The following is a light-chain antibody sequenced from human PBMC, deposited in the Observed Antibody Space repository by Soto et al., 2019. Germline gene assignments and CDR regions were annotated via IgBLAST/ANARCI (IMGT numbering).Light chain of an antibody. V-gene: IGLV2-14*01. CDR3: TSYTSSGTLV. Sequence: QSVLTQPASVSGSPGQSITISCTGTSNDVGGYNYVSWYQHHPGKAPKLMIYEVTNRPSGVSNRFSGSKSGNTASLTISGLQAEDEADYYCTSYTSSGTLVFGGGTQLTVL. J-gene: IGLJ2*01. CDR2: EVT. CDR1: SNDVGGYNY.